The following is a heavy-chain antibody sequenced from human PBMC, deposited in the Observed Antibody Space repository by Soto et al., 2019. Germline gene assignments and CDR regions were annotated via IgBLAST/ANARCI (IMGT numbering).Heavy chain of an antibody. CDR2: INHSGST. CDR1: GGSISSYY. J-gene: IGHJ4*02. Sequence: PSETLSLTCTVSGGSISSYYWSWIRQPPGKGLEWIGEINHSGSTNYNPSLESRLTISVDKSKNQFSLKLTSVTAADTAVYYCARQIRYFDWLVFDYWGQGTLVTVSS. V-gene: IGHV4-59*08. CDR3: ARQIRYFDWLVFDY. D-gene: IGHD3-9*01.